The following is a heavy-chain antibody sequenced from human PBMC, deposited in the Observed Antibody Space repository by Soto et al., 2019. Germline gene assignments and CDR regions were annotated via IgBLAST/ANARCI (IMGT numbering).Heavy chain of an antibody. Sequence: SETLSLTCSVSGESVSIGGYYWSWIRQFPGKALEWIGYTYFSGTTYYNPSLESRVTISIDASKNHFTLRLTSVTAADTAVYYCAREVSPRTTSCCNFDHWGQGALVTVSS. CDR2: TYFSGTT. J-gene: IGHJ4*02. CDR1: GESVSIGGYY. CDR3: AREVSPRTTSCCNFDH. V-gene: IGHV4-31*03. D-gene: IGHD2-2*01.